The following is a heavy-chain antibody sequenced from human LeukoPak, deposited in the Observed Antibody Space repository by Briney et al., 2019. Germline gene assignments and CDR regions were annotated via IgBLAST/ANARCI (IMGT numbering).Heavy chain of an antibody. D-gene: IGHD3-9*01. CDR2: IYYSGST. J-gene: IGHJ4*02. V-gene: IGHV4-30-4*01. CDR1: GGSISSGDYY. Sequence: SETLSLTCTVSGGSISSGDYYWSWIRQPPGKGLEWIGYIYYSGSTYYNPSLKSRVTISVDTSKNQFSLKLSSVTAADTAVYYCARADILTGYRRPFDYWGQGTLVTVSS. CDR3: ARADILTGYRRPFDY.